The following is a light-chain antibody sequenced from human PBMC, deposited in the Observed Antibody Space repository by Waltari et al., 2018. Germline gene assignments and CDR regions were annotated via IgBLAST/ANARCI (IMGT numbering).Light chain of an antibody. V-gene: IGLV2-14*01. J-gene: IGLJ1*01. Sequence: QSALTQPASVSGSPGQSITISCTGTSSDVGGYNYASWYQQHPGKAPKLMIYEVSTRPSVVSNRFSGSKSGNTASLTISGLQAEDEADYYCSSYTSSSTYVFGTGTKVTVL. CDR3: SSYTSSSTYV. CDR2: EVS. CDR1: SSDVGGYNY.